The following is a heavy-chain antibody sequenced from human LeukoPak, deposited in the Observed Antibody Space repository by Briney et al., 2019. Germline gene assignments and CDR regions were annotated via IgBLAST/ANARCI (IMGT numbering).Heavy chain of an antibody. CDR1: GGTFSSYA. Sequence: SVTVSCKASGGTFSSYAISWVRQAPGQGLEWMGGIIPIFGTANYAQKFQGRVTITADESTSTAYMELSSLRSEDTAVYYCAGGSPLDYGDLDYWGQGTLVTVSS. J-gene: IGHJ4*02. CDR2: IIPIFGTA. CDR3: AGGSPLDYGDLDY. V-gene: IGHV1-69*13. D-gene: IGHD4-17*01.